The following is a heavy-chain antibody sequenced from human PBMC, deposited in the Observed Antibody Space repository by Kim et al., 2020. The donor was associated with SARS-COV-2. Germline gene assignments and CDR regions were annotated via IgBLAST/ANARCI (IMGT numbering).Heavy chain of an antibody. V-gene: IGHV3-23*01. D-gene: IGHD3-22*01. J-gene: IGHJ4*02. CDR3: ASGGIVVVIIFDY. CDR1: GFTFSSYA. Sequence: GGSLRLSCAASGFTFSSYAMSWVRQAPGKGLEWVSAISGSGGSTYYADSVKGRFTISRDNSKNTLYLQMNSLRAEDTAVYYCASGGIVVVIIFDYWGQGTLVTVSS. CDR2: ISGSGGST.